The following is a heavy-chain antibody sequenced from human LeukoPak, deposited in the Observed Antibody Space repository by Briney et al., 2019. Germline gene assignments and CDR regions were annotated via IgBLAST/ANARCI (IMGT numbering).Heavy chain of an antibody. CDR2: INHSGTT. Sequence: SETLSLTCAVYGGSFSGYYWTWIRQPPGKGLEWTGEINHSGTTNYNPSLKSRVTISVDTSKNQFSLKLSSVTAADTAVYYCARGRAGYYRDYWGQGTLVTVSS. CDR3: ARGRAGYYRDY. D-gene: IGHD3-22*01. V-gene: IGHV4-34*01. CDR1: GGSFSGYY. J-gene: IGHJ4*02.